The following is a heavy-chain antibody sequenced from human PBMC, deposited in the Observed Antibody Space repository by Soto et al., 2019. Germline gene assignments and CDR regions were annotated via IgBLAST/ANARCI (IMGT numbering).Heavy chain of an antibody. J-gene: IGHJ4*02. Sequence: GGSLILSCAASGFTFSSYGMHWVRQAPGKGLEWVSVISGSAGSTYYADSVKGRFTISRDNSKNTLYLQMNSLRVEDTAVYYCAKKWELDYWGQGTLVTVSS. CDR1: GFTFSSYG. D-gene: IGHD1-26*01. V-gene: IGHV3-23*01. CDR2: ISGSAGST. CDR3: AKKWELDY.